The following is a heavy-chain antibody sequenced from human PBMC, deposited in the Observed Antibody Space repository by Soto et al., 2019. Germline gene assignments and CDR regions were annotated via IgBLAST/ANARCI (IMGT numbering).Heavy chain of an antibody. CDR3: ATSFGNAWYTY. CDR1: GGSISSSSYY. CDR2: IYYSGCT. D-gene: IGHD6-13*01. Sequence: PSETLSLTCTVSGGSISSSSYYWGWIRQPPEKGLEWIGSIYYSGCTYYNPSLKSRLTISVDTSKNQFSLQLTSVTVADTAVYYCATSFGNAWYTYWGQGTQVTVSS. V-gene: IGHV4-39*07. J-gene: IGHJ4*02.